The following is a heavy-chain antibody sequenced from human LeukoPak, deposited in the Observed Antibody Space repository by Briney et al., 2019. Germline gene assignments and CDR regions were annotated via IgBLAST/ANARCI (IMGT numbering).Heavy chain of an antibody. CDR3: ARGGVWFGEFGGLDY. V-gene: IGHV4-31*03. CDR2: IYYSGST. CDR1: GGSISSGGYY. D-gene: IGHD3-10*01. Sequence: SETLSLTCTVSGGSISSGGYYWSWIRQHPGKGLEWIGYIYYSGSTYYNPSLKSRVTISVDTSKNQFSLKLSSVTAADPAVYYWARGGVWFGEFGGLDYWGQGTLVTVSS. J-gene: IGHJ4*02.